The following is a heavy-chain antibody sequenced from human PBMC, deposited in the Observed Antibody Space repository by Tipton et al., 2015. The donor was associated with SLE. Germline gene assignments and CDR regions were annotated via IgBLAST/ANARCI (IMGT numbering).Heavy chain of an antibody. V-gene: IGHV4-4*02. CDR1: GVSLSSSNW. CDR2: IHHSGTT. Sequence: SLRLSCTVSGVSLSSSNWWTWVRQPPGKGLEWIGEIHHSGTTYYNPSLKSRVTISIDVSKNQFSLKLPSVTAADTAVYYCGRGATTWRGAIYGVDVWGQGTTVTVSS. D-gene: IGHD1-1*01. CDR3: GRGATTWRGAIYGVDV. J-gene: IGHJ6*02.